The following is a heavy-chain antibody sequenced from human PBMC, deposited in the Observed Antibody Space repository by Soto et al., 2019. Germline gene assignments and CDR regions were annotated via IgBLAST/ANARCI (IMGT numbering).Heavy chain of an antibody. CDR2: INHSGST. V-gene: IGHV4-34*01. Sequence: SETLSLTCAVYGGSFSCYYWSWIRQPPGKGLEWIGEINHSGSTNYNPSLKSRVTISVDTSKNQFSLKLSSVTAADTAVYYCARDRSSGYRDAFDIWGQGTMVTVSS. D-gene: IGHD3-22*01. CDR1: GGSFSCYY. J-gene: IGHJ3*02. CDR3: ARDRSSGYRDAFDI.